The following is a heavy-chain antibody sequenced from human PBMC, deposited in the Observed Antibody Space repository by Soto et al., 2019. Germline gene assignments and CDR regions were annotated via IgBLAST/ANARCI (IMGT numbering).Heavy chain of an antibody. CDR1: GFTFSSYS. CDR2: ISSSSSYI. V-gene: IGHV3-21*01. Sequence: EVQLVESGGGLVKPGGSLRLSCAASGFTFSSYSMNWVRQAPGKGLEWVSSISSSSSYIYYADSVKGRFTISRDNAKNSLYLQMNSLRGEDTAVYYCARDLRYCSGGSCYSFYFDYWGQGTLVTVSS. J-gene: IGHJ4*02. D-gene: IGHD2-15*01. CDR3: ARDLRYCSGGSCYSFYFDY.